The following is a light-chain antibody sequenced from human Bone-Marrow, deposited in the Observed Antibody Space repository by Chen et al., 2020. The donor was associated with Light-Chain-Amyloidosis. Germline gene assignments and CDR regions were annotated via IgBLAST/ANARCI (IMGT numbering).Light chain of an antibody. J-gene: IGLJ3*02. CDR2: DDS. V-gene: IGLV3-21*02. Sequence: SYLLTQPSSVSVAPGQTATIARGGNNIESTSVHWYQQTPGQAPLLVVYDDSDRPPGIPERLSGSNSGNTATLTISRVEAGDEADYYCQVWDRSSDRPVFGGGTKLTVL. CDR1: NIESTS. CDR3: QVWDRSSDRPV.